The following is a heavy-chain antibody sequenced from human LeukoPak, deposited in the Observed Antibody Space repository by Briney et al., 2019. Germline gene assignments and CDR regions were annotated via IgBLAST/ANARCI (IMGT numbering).Heavy chain of an antibody. Sequence: PGGSLRLSCAASGFTFSSYGMHWVRQAPGKGLEWVAVIWYDGSNKYYADSVKGRFTISRDNSKNTLYLQMNSLRAEDTAVYYCARDYDSSGYYFDYWGQGTLATVSS. CDR2: IWYDGSNK. CDR1: GFTFSSYG. D-gene: IGHD3-22*01. V-gene: IGHV3-33*01. J-gene: IGHJ4*02. CDR3: ARDYDSSGYYFDY.